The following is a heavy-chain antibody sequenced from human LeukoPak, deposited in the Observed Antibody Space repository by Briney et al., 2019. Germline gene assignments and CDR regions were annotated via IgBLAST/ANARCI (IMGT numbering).Heavy chain of an antibody. D-gene: IGHD3-3*01. V-gene: IGHV1-2*02. Sequence: ASVKVPCMASGYTFTDYHMHWVRQAPGLGLEWLGWVNPKKGDTGSLERFEGRVTMTRDTSISAIYMELSSLTSDDTAVYYCARDTGPAFGGAFDLWGLGTLVTVSS. J-gene: IGHJ4*02. CDR3: ARDTGPAFGGAFDL. CDR2: VNPKKGDT. CDR1: GYTFTDYH.